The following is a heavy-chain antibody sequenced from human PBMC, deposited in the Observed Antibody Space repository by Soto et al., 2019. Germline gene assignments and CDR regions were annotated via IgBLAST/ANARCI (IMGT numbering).Heavy chain of an antibody. D-gene: IGHD1-26*01. J-gene: IGHJ5*02. CDR3: AKNQGVELVPLATVDWFDP. Sequence: QRLSCAASGIIFENFGMSWVRQAPGKGLEWISSISGSGFKKYYADSVKGRFTISRDNSKSTVYLELNNLSAEDTAVYHCAKNQGVELVPLATVDWFDPWGQGSVVTVSS. CDR2: ISGSGFKK. CDR1: GIIFENFG. V-gene: IGHV3-23*01.